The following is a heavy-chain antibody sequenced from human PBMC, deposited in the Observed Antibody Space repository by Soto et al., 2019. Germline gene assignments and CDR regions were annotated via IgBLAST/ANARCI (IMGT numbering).Heavy chain of an antibody. V-gene: IGHV3-21*01. J-gene: IGHJ3*02. CDR3: ARDHGLSSYAFDI. CDR2: ISSSSSYI. Sequence: EVQLVESGGGLVKPGGSLRLSCAASGFTFSSYSMNWVRQAPGKGLEWVSSISSSSSYIYSADSVKGRFTLSRDNAKNSLYLQMNSLRAEDTAVYYCARDHGLSSYAFDIWGQGTMVTVSS. D-gene: IGHD2-15*01. CDR1: GFTFSSYS.